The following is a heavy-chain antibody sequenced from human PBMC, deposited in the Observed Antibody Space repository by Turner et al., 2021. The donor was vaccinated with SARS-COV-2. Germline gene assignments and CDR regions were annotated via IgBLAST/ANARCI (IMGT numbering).Heavy chain of an antibody. J-gene: IGHJ4*02. V-gene: IGHV1-24*01. CDR3: ATGYAYCGGDCSIHD. Sequence: QVQLVQSGAEVKKPGASVKVSCKVSGYTLTELSMHWVRQAPGKGLEWMGGFDPEDVETIYALKFQGRVTMTEDTATDTAYMELSSLISEDTAVYYCATGYAYCGGDCSIHDWGQGTLVTVSS. D-gene: IGHD2-21*02. CDR2: FDPEDVET. CDR1: GYTLTELS.